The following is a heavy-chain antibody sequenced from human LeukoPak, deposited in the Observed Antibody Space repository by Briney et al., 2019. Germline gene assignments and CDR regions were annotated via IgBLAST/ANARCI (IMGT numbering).Heavy chain of an antibody. CDR1: GFTFSSYA. J-gene: IGHJ2*01. CDR2: ISGSGGST. CDR3: AKSGARIAAAGCGAFYWYFDL. Sequence: PGGSLRLSCAASGFTFSSYAMSWVRQAPGKGLEWVSAISGSGGSTYYADSVKGRFTISRDNSKNTLYLQMNSLRAEDTAVYYCAKSGARIAAAGCGAFYWYFDLWGRGTLVTVSS. D-gene: IGHD6-13*01. V-gene: IGHV3-23*01.